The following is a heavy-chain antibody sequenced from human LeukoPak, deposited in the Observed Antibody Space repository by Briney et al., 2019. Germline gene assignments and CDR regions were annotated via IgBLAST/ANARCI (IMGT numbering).Heavy chain of an antibody. J-gene: IGHJ4*02. CDR2: ISSSSSYI. Sequence: PGGSLRLSCAASGFTFSTYTMNWVRQAPGKGLEWVSSISSSSSYIYYADAVKGRFTVSRDNAKNSLYLQMNSLRAEDTAVYYCARLGHSGWGQGTLVTVSS. CDR3: ARLGHSG. CDR1: GFTFSTYT. D-gene: IGHD1-14*01. V-gene: IGHV3-21*01.